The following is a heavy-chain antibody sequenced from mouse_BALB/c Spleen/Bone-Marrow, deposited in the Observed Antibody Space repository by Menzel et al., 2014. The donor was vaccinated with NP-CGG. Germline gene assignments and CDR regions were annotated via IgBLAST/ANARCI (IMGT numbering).Heavy chain of an antibody. CDR1: GFTFSYYG. Sequence: EVQVVESGGGLVKPGGSLKLSCAASGFTFSYYGMSWVRQSPEKRLEGVAEISSGGSYTYYPDTVTGRFTISRDNAKNTLYLEMSSLRSEDTAMYYCARDSSGYFDYWGQGTTLTVSS. D-gene: IGHD3-1*01. V-gene: IGHV5-9-4*01. CDR2: ISSGGSYT. CDR3: ARDSSGYFDY. J-gene: IGHJ2*01.